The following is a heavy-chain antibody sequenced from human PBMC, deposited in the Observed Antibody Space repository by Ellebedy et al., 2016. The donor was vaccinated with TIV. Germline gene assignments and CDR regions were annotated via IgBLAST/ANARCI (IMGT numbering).Heavy chain of an antibody. Sequence: PGGSLRLSCAASGFTFSDYTMTWVRQAPGKGLGWVSSIAFTGGYIYYTDSVKGRFTIPRENAKNSLYLQMNSLRADDTAVYYCARAHSAMVSHYYGMDVWGRGTTVTVSS. J-gene: IGHJ6*02. CDR1: GFTFSDYT. CDR2: IAFTGGYI. D-gene: IGHD3-10*01. CDR3: ARAHSAMVSHYYGMDV. V-gene: IGHV3-21*01.